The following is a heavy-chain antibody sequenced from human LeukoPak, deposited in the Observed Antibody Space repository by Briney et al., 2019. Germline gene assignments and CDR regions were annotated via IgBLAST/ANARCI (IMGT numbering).Heavy chain of an antibody. Sequence: GGSLRLSCAASGFTFSSYSMNWVRQAPGKGLEWVSSISSSSSYIYYADSVKGRLTISRDNAKNSLYLQMNSLRAEDTAVYYCARGLTYYYDSRGFEWDYWGQGTLVTVSS. CDR3: ARGLTYYYDSRGFEWDY. J-gene: IGHJ4*02. CDR2: ISSSSSYI. D-gene: IGHD3-22*01. V-gene: IGHV3-21*01. CDR1: GFTFSSYS.